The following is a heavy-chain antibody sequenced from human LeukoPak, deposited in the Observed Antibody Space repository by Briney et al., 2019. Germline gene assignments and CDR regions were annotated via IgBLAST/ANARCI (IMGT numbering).Heavy chain of an antibody. CDR2: FDPEDGET. V-gene: IGHV1-24*01. CDR3: ATTGQMGSYGYPPFDY. Sequence: GASVKVSCKVSGYTLTELSMHWVRQAPGKGLEWMGGFDPEDGETIYAQKFQGRVTMTEDTSTDTAYMELSSLRSEDTAVYYCATTGQMGSYGYPPFDYWGQGTLVTVSS. J-gene: IGHJ4*02. D-gene: IGHD5-18*01. CDR1: GYTLTELS.